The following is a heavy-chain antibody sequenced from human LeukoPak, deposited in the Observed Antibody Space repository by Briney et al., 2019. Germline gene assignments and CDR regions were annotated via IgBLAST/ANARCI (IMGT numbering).Heavy chain of an antibody. Sequence: ASVKVSCKASGYTFTDYYMHWVRHAPGQGLEWMGWINPNSGGTNYAQKFQGRVTMTRDTSISTAYMELSRLRSDDTAVYYCARDSLRAPENKTWAGRVTENWFDPWGQGTLVTVSS. J-gene: IGHJ5*02. D-gene: IGHD2-21*02. CDR3: ARDSLRAPENKTWAGRVTENWFDP. CDR2: INPNSGGT. CDR1: GYTFTDYY. V-gene: IGHV1-2*02.